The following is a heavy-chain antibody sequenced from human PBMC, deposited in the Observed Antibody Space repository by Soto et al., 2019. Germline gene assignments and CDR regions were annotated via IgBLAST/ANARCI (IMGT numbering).Heavy chain of an antibody. CDR3: ARGRPDIVVVVAATPFDY. D-gene: IGHD2-15*01. CDR1: GYTFTSYD. V-gene: IGHV1-8*01. Sequence: QVQLVQSGAEVKKPGASVKVSCKASGYTFTSYDINWVRQATGQGLEWMGWMNPNSGNTGYAQKFQGRVTMTRNTSISTAYMELSSLRSEDTAVYYCARGRPDIVVVVAATPFDYWGQGTLVTVSS. J-gene: IGHJ4*02. CDR2: MNPNSGNT.